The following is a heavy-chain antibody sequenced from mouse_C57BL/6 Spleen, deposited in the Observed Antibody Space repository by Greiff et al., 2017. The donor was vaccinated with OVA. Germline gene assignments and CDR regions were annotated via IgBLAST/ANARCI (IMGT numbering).Heavy chain of an antibody. J-gene: IGHJ4*01. Sequence: EVQLVESGGGLVKPGGSLKLSCAASGFTFSSYAMSWVRQTPEKRLEWVATISDGGSYTYYPDNVKGRFTISRDNAKNNLYLQMSHLKSEDTAMYYCARDRLGLGMDYWGQGTSVTVSS. CDR3: ARDRLGLGMDY. CDR2: ISDGGSYT. CDR1: GFTFSSYA. D-gene: IGHD4-1*01. V-gene: IGHV5-4*01.